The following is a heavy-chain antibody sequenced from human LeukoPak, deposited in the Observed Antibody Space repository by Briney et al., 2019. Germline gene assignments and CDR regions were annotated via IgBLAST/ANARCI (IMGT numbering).Heavy chain of an antibody. CDR2: TYYRSKWYN. CDR1: GDSVSSNSAA. J-gene: IGHJ4*02. D-gene: IGHD3-10*01. CDR3: ARDQPLYWFGELLFDY. Sequence: SQTLSLTCAISGDSVSSNSAAWNWIRQSPSRGLEWLGRTYYRSKWYNDYAVSVKSRITINPDTSKNQFSLQLNSVTPEDSAVYYCARDQPLYWFGELLFDYWGQGTLVTVSS. V-gene: IGHV6-1*01.